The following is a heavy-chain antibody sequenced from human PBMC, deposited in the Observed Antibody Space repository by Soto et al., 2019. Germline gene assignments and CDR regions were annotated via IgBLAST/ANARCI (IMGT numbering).Heavy chain of an antibody. Sequence: GESLKISCKGSGYSFTSYWIGWVRQMPGKGLEWMGIIYPGDSDTRYSPSFQGQVTISADKSISTAYLQWSRLKASDTAMYYCARRADCSGGSCYSRWFDPWGQGTLVTVSS. CDR3: ARRADCSGGSCYSRWFDP. V-gene: IGHV5-51*01. CDR2: IYPGDSDT. CDR1: GYSFTSYW. J-gene: IGHJ5*02. D-gene: IGHD2-15*01.